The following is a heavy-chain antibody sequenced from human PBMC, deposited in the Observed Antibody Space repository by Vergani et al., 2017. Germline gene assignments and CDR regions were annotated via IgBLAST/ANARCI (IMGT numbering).Heavy chain of an antibody. CDR2: IYSGVST. V-gene: IGHV3-66*01. J-gene: IGHJ3*02. D-gene: IGHD3-22*01. CDR1: GFPVSRNY. Sequence: EVQLVEPGGGLVQLGRPLRLPCQASGFPVSRNYISWLRQAPGLGLEWVPVIYSGVSTYYAVSVKGRVTISRDSSKNTLYLQMNSRRAEATAVDYCARVSDYYERSGALEAVDDFDIWGKGTMVTVSS. CDR3: ARVSDYYERSGALEAVDDFDI.